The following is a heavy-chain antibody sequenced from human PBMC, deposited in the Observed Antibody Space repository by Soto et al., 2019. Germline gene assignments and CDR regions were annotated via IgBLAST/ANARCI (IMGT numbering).Heavy chain of an antibody. CDR1: GGSISPYY. J-gene: IGHJ4*02. CDR2: IYYTGTT. D-gene: IGHD3-22*01. CDR3: ARLAGYYAGFAP. Sequence: SETLSLTCTVSGGSISPYYCSWIRQPPGKGLEWIWYIYYTGTTNYYPSLKIRVTMSVDTSKNQFSLNLSSVTAADTALYYCARLAGYYAGFAPWGRGPLV. V-gene: IGHV4-59*08.